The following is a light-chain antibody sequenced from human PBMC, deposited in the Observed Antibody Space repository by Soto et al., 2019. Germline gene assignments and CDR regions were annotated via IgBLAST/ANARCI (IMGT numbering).Light chain of an antibody. Sequence: QSALTQPASVSGSPGQSITISCTGTRSDIGSYNNVAWYQKHPGKAPRVMIFGVTKRPSGISNRFFGSKSSSTASLTISGLQAEDEADYFCFSYAGSSIWVFGGGTQLTVL. CDR3: FSYAGSSIWV. J-gene: IGLJ3*02. CDR2: GVT. CDR1: RSDIGSYNN. V-gene: IGLV2-23*02.